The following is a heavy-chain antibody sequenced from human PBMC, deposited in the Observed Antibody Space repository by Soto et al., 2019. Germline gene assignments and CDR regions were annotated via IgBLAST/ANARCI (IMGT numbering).Heavy chain of an antibody. D-gene: IGHD6-13*01. Sequence: GGSLRLSCAASGFTFSSYAMHWVRQAPGKGLEWVAVISYDGSNKYYADSVKGRFTISRDNSKNTLYLQMNSLRAEDTAVYYCARDRTGYSSSWFFDYWGPGTLVTVSS. CDR3: ARDRTGYSSSWFFDY. J-gene: IGHJ4*02. CDR2: ISYDGSNK. V-gene: IGHV3-30-3*01. CDR1: GFTFSSYA.